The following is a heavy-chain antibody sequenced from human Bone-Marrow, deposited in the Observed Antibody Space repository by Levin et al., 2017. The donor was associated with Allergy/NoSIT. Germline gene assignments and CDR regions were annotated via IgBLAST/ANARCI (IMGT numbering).Heavy chain of an antibody. D-gene: IGHD3-10*01. CDR2: IYSFGST. Sequence: GGSLRLSCVVSGFTISNNYMSWVRQASGKGLEWVAVIYSFGSTNYADSVKGRFTISRANSENTLYLQMNSLRDEDTAIYYCARLDFNYGSYYWGQGTLVTVSS. CDR1: GFTISNNY. CDR3: ARLDFNYGSYY. J-gene: IGHJ4*02. V-gene: IGHV3-66*04.